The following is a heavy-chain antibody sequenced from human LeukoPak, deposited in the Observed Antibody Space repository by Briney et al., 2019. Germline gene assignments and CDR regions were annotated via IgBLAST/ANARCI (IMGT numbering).Heavy chain of an antibody. V-gene: IGHV3-9*01. CDR2: ISWNSGSI. Sequence: GGSLRLSCAASGFTFDDYAMHWVRQAPGKGLEWVSGISWNSGSIGYADSVKGRFTISRDNAKNSLYLQMNSLRAEDTALYYCAKDTGGWELSTDAFDIWGQGTMVTVSS. J-gene: IGHJ3*02. CDR3: AKDTGGWELSTDAFDI. CDR1: GFTFDDYA. D-gene: IGHD1-26*01.